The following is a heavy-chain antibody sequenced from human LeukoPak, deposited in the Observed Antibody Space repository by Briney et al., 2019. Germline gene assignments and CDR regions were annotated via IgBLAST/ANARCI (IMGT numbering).Heavy chain of an antibody. CDR3: ARASGPTSIAAAAH. CDR2: INWNGGST. D-gene: IGHD6-13*01. V-gene: IGHV3-20*04. CDR1: GFTFDDYG. Sequence: PGGSLRLSCAASGFTFDDYGMSWVRQAPGKGLEWASGINWNGGSTGYADSVKGRFTISRDNAKNSLYLQMNSLRAEDTALYYCARASGPTSIAAAAHWGQGTLVTVSS. J-gene: IGHJ4*02.